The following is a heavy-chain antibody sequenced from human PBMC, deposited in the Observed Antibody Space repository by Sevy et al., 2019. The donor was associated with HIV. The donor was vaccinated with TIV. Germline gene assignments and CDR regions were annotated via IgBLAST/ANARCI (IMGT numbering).Heavy chain of an antibody. CDR3: AKDSASRPYYYDSSGPXYXDX. Sequence: GGSLRLSCAASGXXFSSYAMSWVRQAPGKGLEWVSAISGSGGSTYYADSVKGRFTISRDNFKNTLYLQMNSLRAENTAVYYCAKDSASRPYYYDSSGPXYXDXXXXGTLVTVSS. D-gene: IGHD3-22*01. CDR2: ISGSGGST. V-gene: IGHV3-23*01. CDR1: GXXFSSYA. J-gene: IGHJ4*02.